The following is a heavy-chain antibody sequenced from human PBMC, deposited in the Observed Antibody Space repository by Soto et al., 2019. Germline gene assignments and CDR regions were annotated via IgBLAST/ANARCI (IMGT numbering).Heavy chain of an antibody. V-gene: IGHV4-30-4*01. Sequence: QVQLRESGPGLVKPSQTLSLTCSVSGASVAGGSYYWSWVRQPPGKGLEWIGYIPSRGRPFYNPSLTSRGTISADPSMNQLSLQLTSVTAADTAVYYCARDTYSGYDFGLWGQGTLVTVAS. CDR2: IPSRGRP. CDR1: GASVAGGSYY. J-gene: IGHJ5*02. CDR3: ARDTYSGYDFGL. D-gene: IGHD5-12*01.